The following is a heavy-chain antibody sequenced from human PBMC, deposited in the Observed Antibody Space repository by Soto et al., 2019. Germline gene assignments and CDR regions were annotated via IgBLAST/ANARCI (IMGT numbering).Heavy chain of an antibody. D-gene: IGHD4-17*01. V-gene: IGHV3-66*01. Sequence: EVQLVESGGDLVQPGGSLRLSCAASGFPVSTNYVSWVRQDPGKGLEWVSIIYDGGSTYYADAVKGRFTISRDNFKNMLYRQMNSLRAEDTAVYYCARGDGDYGRRLDPWGQGTQVTVSS. CDR2: IYDGGST. CDR3: ARGDGDYGRRLDP. J-gene: IGHJ5*02. CDR1: GFPVSTNY.